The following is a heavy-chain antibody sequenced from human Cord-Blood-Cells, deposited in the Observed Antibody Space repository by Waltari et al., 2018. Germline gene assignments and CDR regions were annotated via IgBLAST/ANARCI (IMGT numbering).Heavy chain of an antibody. D-gene: IGHD1-26*01. Sequence: QVQLVQSGAEVKKPGASVKVSCKASGYTFPRDHMTWGRQAPGQGLEWMGIINPSGGSTSYAQKFQGRVTMTRDTSTSTVYMELSSLRSEDTAVYYCASVTVGGSYDYWGQGTLVTVSS. J-gene: IGHJ4*02. V-gene: IGHV1-46*01. CDR3: ASVTVGGSYDY. CDR1: GYTFPRDH. CDR2: INPSGGST.